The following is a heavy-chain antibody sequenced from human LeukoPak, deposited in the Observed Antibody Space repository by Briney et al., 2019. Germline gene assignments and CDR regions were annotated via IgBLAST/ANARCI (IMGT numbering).Heavy chain of an antibody. V-gene: IGHV3-21*01. CDR1: GFTFSSYS. J-gene: IGHJ4*02. D-gene: IGHD6-13*01. CDR3: AGTGYSSSWEDFDY. CDR2: ISSSSSYI. Sequence: GGSLRLSCAASGFTFSSYSMNWVRQAAGKGLEWVSSISSSSSYIYYADSVKGRFTISRDNAKNSLYLQMNSLRAEDTAVYYCAGTGYSSSWEDFDYWGQGTLVTVSS.